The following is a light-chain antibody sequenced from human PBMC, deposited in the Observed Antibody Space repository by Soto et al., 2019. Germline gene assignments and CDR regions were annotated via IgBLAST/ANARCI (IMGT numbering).Light chain of an antibody. J-gene: IGKJ4*01. CDR3: LQHNDYPRT. Sequence: DIQLTQSPSSLSASVGDRVTITCRTSQGIRNDLGWYQQKPGRAPKRLIYEASILQSGVPSRFSGSGYGTEFPLTFGRVQQEDFATYFCLQHNDYPRTFGGG. CDR2: EAS. V-gene: IGKV1-17*01. CDR1: QGIRND.